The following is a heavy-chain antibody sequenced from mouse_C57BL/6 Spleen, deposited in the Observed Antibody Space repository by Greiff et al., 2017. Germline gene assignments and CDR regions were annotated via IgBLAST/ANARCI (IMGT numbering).Heavy chain of an antibody. D-gene: IGHD2-4*01. J-gene: IGHJ4*01. V-gene: IGHV1-19*01. Sequence: VQLQQSGPVLVKPGASVKMSCKASGYTFTDYYMNWVKQSHGKSLEWIGVINPYNGGTSYNQKFKGKATLTVDKSSSTAYMELNSLTSEDSAVYYCARRGYDYDGGDAMGYWGQGTSVTVSS. CDR2: INPYNGGT. CDR1: GYTFTDYY. CDR3: ARRGYDYDGGDAMGY.